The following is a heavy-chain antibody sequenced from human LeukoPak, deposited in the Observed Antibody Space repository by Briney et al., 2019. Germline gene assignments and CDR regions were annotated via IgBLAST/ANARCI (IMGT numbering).Heavy chain of an antibody. Sequence: APVKVSCKASGYTFTTYGISWVRQAPGQGLEWMGWISAYNGNTNYAQKLQGRVTMTTDTSTKTAYMELRSLRSDDTAVYYCASGYCSGGSCYGLLDYWGQGALVIVSS. V-gene: IGHV1-18*01. J-gene: IGHJ4*02. CDR3: ASGYCSGGSCYGLLDY. CDR2: ISAYNGNT. CDR1: GYTFTTYG. D-gene: IGHD2-15*01.